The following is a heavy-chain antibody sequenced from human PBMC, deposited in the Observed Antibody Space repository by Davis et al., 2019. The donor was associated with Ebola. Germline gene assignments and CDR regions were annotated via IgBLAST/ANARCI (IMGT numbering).Heavy chain of an antibody. V-gene: IGHV5-51*01. Sequence: KVSCKASGGTFSSYGISWVRQMPGKGLEWMGIIYPGDSDTRYSPSFQGQVTISADKSISTAYLQWSSLKASDTAMYYCARRRYYYYGMDVWGQGTTVTVSS. CDR1: GGTFSSYG. CDR3: ARRRYYYYGMDV. CDR2: IYPGDSDT. J-gene: IGHJ6*02.